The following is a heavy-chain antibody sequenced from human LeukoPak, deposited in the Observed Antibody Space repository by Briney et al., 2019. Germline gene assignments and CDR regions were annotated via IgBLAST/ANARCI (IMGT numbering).Heavy chain of an antibody. D-gene: IGHD3-3*01. CDR3: ARTYDFWSGYDPYYFDY. CDR1: GYSFTSYC. J-gene: IGHJ4*02. V-gene: IGHV5-51*01. Sequence: GESLKISCKGSGYSFTSYCIGWVRQMPGKGLEWMGIIYPGDSDTRYSPSFQGQVTISADKSISTAYLQWSSLKASDTAMYYCARTYDFWSGYDPYYFDYWGQGTLVTVSS. CDR2: IYPGDSDT.